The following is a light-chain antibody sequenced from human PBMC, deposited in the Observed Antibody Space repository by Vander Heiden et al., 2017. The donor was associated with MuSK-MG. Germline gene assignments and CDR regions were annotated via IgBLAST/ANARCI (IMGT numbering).Light chain of an antibody. J-gene: IGKJ1*01. V-gene: IGKV1-5*03. CDR1: QSISTG. CDR3: LQNKRYSRT. CDR2: TPS. Sequence: DVQLTQSPSTPSASLGDRVTTTCRSSQSISTGLAWYRQKPGKAPTPLIVTPSSLESRVPSRGSGTGSETAFTITISSLQHFACSNSQHLQNKRYSRTCGQGTKVEIK.